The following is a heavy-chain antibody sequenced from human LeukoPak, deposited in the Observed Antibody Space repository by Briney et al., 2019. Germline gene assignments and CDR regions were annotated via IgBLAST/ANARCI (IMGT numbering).Heavy chain of an antibody. V-gene: IGHV4-4*02. CDR2: IYHSGST. D-gene: IGHD3-10*01. J-gene: IGHJ3*02. Sequence: SETLSLTCTVSGGSISSSNWWSWVRQPPGKGLEWIGEIYHSGSTNYNPSLKSRVTISVDKSKNQFSLKLSSVTAADTAVYYCASRGVIITGAFDIWGQGTMVTVSS. CDR3: ASRGVIITGAFDI. CDR1: GGSISSSNW.